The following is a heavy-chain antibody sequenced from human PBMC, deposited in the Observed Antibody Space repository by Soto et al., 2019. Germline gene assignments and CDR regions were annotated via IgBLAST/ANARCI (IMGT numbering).Heavy chain of an antibody. CDR2: IYWDDDK. CDR1: GFSLSTSGVG. Sequence: QITLKESGPTLVKPTQTLTLTCTFSGFSLSTSGVGVGWIRQPPGKALEWLALIYWDDDKRYSPSLKSRLTITKDTSKNQVVLTMTNMDPVDTATYYCAHSTRELRYFDWTQTGAFDIWGQGTMVTVSS. D-gene: IGHD3-9*01. J-gene: IGHJ3*02. V-gene: IGHV2-5*02. CDR3: AHSTRELRYFDWTQTGAFDI.